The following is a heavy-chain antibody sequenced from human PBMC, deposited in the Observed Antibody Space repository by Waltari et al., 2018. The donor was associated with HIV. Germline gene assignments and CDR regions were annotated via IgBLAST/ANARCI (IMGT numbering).Heavy chain of an antibody. J-gene: IGHJ4*02. V-gene: IGHV3-7*04. Sequence: EVQLVESGGGLVQPGGSLRLSCAASGFTFSSYWMSWVGQAPGKGLEWVANIKQDGSEKYYVDSVNGRVTISRDNAENSLYLQMNSLRAEDTAVYYCARGGFYGSGSKVNWGQGTLVTVSS. CDR3: ARGGFYGSGSKVN. D-gene: IGHD3-10*01. CDR2: IKQDGSEK. CDR1: GFTFSSYW.